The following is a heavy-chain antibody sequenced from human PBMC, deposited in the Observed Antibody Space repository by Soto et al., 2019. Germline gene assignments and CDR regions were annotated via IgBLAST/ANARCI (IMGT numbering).Heavy chain of an antibody. CDR3: ARGVAGSGFDL. CDR1: GDSVSSNTAA. CDR2: TYYRSNWRH. V-gene: IGHV6-1*01. J-gene: IGHJ4*02. D-gene: IGHD6-19*01. Sequence: PSQTLSLTCAISGDSVSSNTAAWNWIRSSPSRGLEWLGRTYYRSNWRHDYAVSVKSRITVNPDTSMNHFSLQLNSVTPDDTAVYYCARGVAGSGFDLWGQGTLVTV.